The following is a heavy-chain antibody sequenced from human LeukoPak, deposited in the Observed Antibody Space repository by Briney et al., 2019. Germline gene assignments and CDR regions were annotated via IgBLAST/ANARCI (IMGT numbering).Heavy chain of an antibody. Sequence: GGSLRLSCAASGFTFNDYYMSWIRQAPGKGLEWVSYISSSGSTIYYADSVKGRFTISRDNAKNSLYLQMNSLRAEDTAVYYCARARMITFGGVIGFDYWGQGTLVTVSS. CDR1: GFTFNDYY. CDR3: ARARMITFGGVIGFDY. CDR2: ISSSGSTI. V-gene: IGHV3-11*01. D-gene: IGHD3-16*02. J-gene: IGHJ4*02.